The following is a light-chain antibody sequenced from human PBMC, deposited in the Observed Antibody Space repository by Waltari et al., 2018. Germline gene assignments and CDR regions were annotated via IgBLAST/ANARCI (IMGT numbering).Light chain of an antibody. J-gene: IGLJ1*01. CDR2: DVS. CDR3: SSYTSSSHYV. CDR1: SSDVGGYNY. Sequence: QSALTQPASVSGSPGQSITISCTGTSSDVGGYNYVAWYHQHPGKAPKPMIYDVSNRPSGVSNRFSGSKSGNTASLTISGLQAEDEADYYCSSYTSSSHYVFGTGTKVTVL. V-gene: IGLV2-14*03.